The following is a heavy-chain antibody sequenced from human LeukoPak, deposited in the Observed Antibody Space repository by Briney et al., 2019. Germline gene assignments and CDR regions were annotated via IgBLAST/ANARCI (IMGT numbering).Heavy chain of an antibody. J-gene: IGHJ4*02. CDR1: GFTFSTYE. Sequence: GGSLRLSCAASGFTFSTYEMNWVRQAPGKGLEWVSYISSSGGTIYYADSVKGRFTISRDNSKKTLYLHMNSLRAEDTSVYYCARGRTYSFDYWGQGTLVTVSS. V-gene: IGHV3-48*03. CDR2: ISSSGGTI. CDR3: ARGRTYSFDY. D-gene: IGHD2-15*01.